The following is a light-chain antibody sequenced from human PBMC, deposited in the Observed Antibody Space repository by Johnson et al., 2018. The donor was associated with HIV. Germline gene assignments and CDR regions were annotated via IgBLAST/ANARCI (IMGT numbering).Light chain of an antibody. CDR3: GTWDSSLSVYV. V-gene: IGLV1-51*01. CDR2: DNN. Sequence: QAVLTQPPSVSAAPGQKVTISCSGSSSNVGSSFVSWYRQVPGTAPKLIIYDNNKRPSGIPDRFSGSKSGTSATLGITALQTGDEADYYCGTWDSSLSVYVFGTGTEVTV. J-gene: IGLJ1*01. CDR1: SSNVGSSF.